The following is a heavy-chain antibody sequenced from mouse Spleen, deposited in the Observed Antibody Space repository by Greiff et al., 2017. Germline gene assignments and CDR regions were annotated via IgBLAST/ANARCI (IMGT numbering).Heavy chain of an antibody. V-gene: IGHV1-19*01. CDR2: INPYNGGT. Sequence: VQLQQSGPVLVKPGASVKMSCKASGYTFTDYYMNWVKQSHGKSLEWIGVINPYNGGTSYNQKFKSKATLTVDKPSSTAYMQLSSLTSEDSAVYYCARDYGTRFDYWGQGTTLTVSS. J-gene: IGHJ2*01. CDR3: ARDYGTRFDY. CDR1: GYTFTDYY. D-gene: IGHD1-1*01.